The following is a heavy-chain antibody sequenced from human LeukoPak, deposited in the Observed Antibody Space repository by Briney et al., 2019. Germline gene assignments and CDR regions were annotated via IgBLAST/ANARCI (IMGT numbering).Heavy chain of an antibody. J-gene: IGHJ5*02. CDR3: AKSPQWLVPSWFDP. V-gene: IGHV3-23*01. CDR2: TSGSGGAT. CDR1: GSTFSSNA. D-gene: IGHD6-19*01. Sequence: PGGSLRLSCAASGSTFSSNAMSWVRQAPGKGLEWVSGTSGSGGATYYADSVKGRFSISRDNSKNTLYLQMNSLRAEDTAIYYCAKSPQWLVPSWFDPWGQGTLVTVSS.